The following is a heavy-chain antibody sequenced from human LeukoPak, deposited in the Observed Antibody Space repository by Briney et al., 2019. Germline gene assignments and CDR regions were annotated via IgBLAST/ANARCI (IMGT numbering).Heavy chain of an antibody. CDR3: ARGRYYYDSSGYYYYFDY. Sequence: SETLSLTCTVSGGSISSYYWSWIRQPPGKGLEWIGYIYYSGSTDYNPSLKSRVTISVDTSKNQFSLKLSSVTAADTAVYYCARGRYYYDSSGYYYYFDYWGQGTLVTVSS. CDR1: GGSISSYY. V-gene: IGHV4-59*01. CDR2: IYYSGST. D-gene: IGHD3-22*01. J-gene: IGHJ4*02.